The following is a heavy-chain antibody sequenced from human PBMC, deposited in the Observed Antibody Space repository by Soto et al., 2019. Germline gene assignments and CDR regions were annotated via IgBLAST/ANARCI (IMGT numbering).Heavy chain of an antibody. V-gene: IGHV1-18*01. D-gene: IGHD5-18*01. CDR3: ARDLGYTLGPHDX. CDR2: ISAYNSNT. J-gene: IGHJ4*02. Sequence: ASVKVSCKASGYTFTSSGISWVRQAPGQGLEWMGCISAYNSNTNYAHKLQGRVTMTTETSTSTAYMELRSLTSDDTAMYYCARDLGYTLGPHDXWGQGTMVTVSX. CDR1: GYTFTSSG.